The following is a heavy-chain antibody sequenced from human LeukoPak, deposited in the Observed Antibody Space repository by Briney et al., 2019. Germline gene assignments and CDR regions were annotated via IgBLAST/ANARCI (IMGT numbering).Heavy chain of an antibody. CDR1: GFTLSSYG. J-gene: IGHJ4*02. V-gene: IGHV3-30*02. D-gene: IGHD6-19*01. CDR2: IRYDGSNK. CDR3: AKDPRCGWYQPVGYYFDY. Sequence: GGSLRLSCASSGFTLSSYGMHWLRQAPGKGLEWVAFIRYDGSNKYYADSVKGRFTISRDNSKNSLYLQMNRLRAEDTAVYYCAKDPRCGWYQPVGYYFDYGGQGTLVTVSS.